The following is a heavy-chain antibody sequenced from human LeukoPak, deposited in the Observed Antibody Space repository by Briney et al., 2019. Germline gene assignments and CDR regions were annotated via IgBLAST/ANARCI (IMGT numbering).Heavy chain of an antibody. Sequence: PSETLSLTCTVSGYPIRSGYYWGWLRQPPGKGLEWIGSIYYSGSTYYNPSLKSRVTISVDTSKNQFSLKLSSVTAADTAVYYCARSADGYKLRRFDYWGQGTLVTVSS. D-gene: IGHD5-24*01. CDR1: GYPIRSGYY. CDR3: ARSADGYKLRRFDY. J-gene: IGHJ4*02. V-gene: IGHV4-38-2*02. CDR2: IYYSGST.